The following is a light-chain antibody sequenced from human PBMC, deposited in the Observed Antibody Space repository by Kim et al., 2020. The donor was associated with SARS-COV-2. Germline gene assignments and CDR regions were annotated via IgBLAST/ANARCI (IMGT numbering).Light chain of an antibody. V-gene: IGLV3-9*01. J-gene: IGLJ3*02. CDR2: RDT. CDR3: QVWVSSTVV. Sequence: VALGHTARITGGGKNIGRINVHWFQQKPGQAPVLLSYRDTNRPSGIPERFSGANSGNTATLTISRAQAGDEADYYCQVWVSSTVVFGGGTQLTVL. CDR1: NIGRIN.